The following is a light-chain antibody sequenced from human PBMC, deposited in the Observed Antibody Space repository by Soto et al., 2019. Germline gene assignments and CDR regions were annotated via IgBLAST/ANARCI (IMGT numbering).Light chain of an antibody. CDR2: EVS. J-gene: IGLJ1*01. CDR3: CSYAGSNNWN. CDR1: SSDVGGYNY. V-gene: IGLV2-8*01. Sequence: QSALTQPPSASGSPGQSVTISCTGTSSDVGGYNYVSWYQQHPGKAPKLMIYEVSKRPSGVPDRFSGSKSGNTASLTVSGLEDEEEADYYCCSYAGSNNWNFGTGTKLTVL.